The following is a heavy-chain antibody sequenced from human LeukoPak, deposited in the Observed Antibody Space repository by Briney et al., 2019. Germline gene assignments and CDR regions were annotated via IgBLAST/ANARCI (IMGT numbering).Heavy chain of an antibody. D-gene: IGHD1-14*01. J-gene: IGHJ4*02. CDR3: ARDGEGRTNFDY. CDR1: GGTFSSYA. Sequence: GASVKVSCKASGGTFSSYAISWVRQAPGQGLEWMGGIIPIFGTANYAQKFQGRVTITADKSTSTAYMELSSLRSEDTAVYYCARDGEGRTNFDYWGQGTLITVSS. V-gene: IGHV1-69*06. CDR2: IIPIFGTA.